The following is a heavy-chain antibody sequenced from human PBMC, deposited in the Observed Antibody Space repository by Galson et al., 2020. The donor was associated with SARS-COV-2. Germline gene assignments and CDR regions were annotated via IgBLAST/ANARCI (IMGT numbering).Heavy chain of an antibody. D-gene: IGHD4-4*01. CDR3: AGVKEAVTPYYVGN. CDR1: GGSISSNF. CDR2: IYTTGTT. J-gene: IGHJ4*02. V-gene: IGHV4-4*07. Sequence: SETLSLTCTVSGGSISSNFWSWIRQPAGKGLEWIGRIYTTGTTNYNPSLTSRVTMSVDTSKNQFSLNLRSVTVADTAVYYCAGVKEAVTPYYVGNGCEGNLFTVSS.